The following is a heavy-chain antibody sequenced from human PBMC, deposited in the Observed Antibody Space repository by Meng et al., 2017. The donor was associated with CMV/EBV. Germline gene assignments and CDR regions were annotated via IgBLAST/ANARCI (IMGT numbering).Heavy chain of an antibody. CDR2: IIPIFGTA. D-gene: IGHD3-22*01. V-gene: IGHV1-69*05. J-gene: IGHJ3*02. Sequence: SVKVSCKASGGTFSSYAISWVRQAPGQGLEWMGGIIPIFGTANYAQKFQGRVTITTDEPTSTAYMELSSLRSEDTAVYYCARKSGPTRGYWRAQGDAFDIWGQGTMVTVSS. CDR1: GGTFSSYA. CDR3: ARKSGPTRGYWRAQGDAFDI.